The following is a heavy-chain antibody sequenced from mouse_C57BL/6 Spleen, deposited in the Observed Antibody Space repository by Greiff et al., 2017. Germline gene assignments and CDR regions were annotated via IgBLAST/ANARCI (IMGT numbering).Heavy chain of an antibody. V-gene: IGHV1-81*01. J-gene: IGHJ2*01. CDR1: GYTFTSYG. CDR3: ARKSYSNLHYFDY. CDR2: IYPRSGNT. Sequence: VQLQQSGAELARPGASVKLSCKASGYTFTSYGIRWVKQRTGQGLEWIGEIYPRSGNTYYNEKFKGKATLTADKSSSTAYMELRSLTSEDSAVYVCARKSYSNLHYFDYWGQGTTLTVSS. D-gene: IGHD2-5*01.